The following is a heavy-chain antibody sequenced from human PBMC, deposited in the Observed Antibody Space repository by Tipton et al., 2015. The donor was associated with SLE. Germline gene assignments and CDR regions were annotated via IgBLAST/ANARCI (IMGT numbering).Heavy chain of an antibody. CDR2: ISYDGSNK. D-gene: IGHD1-26*01. CDR1: GFTFSSYA. V-gene: IGHV3-30-3*01. CDR3: ARDKGGSYMGY. J-gene: IGHJ4*02. Sequence: SLRLSCAASGFTFSSYAMHWVRQAPGKGLEWVAVISYDGSNKYYADSVKGRFTISRDNAKNSLYLQMNSLRAEDTAVYYCARDKGGSYMGYWGQGTLVTVSS.